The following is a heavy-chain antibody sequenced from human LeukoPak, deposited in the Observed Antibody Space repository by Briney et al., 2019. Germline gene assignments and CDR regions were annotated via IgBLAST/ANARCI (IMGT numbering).Heavy chain of an antibody. CDR2: INPNSGGT. CDR1: GFPFIGYY. V-gene: IGHV1-2*02. Sequence: ASVKVSCKTSGFPFIGYYLHWVRQAPGQGLEWMGWINPNSGGTNYAQKFQGRVTMTRDTSISTAYMELSRLRSDDTAVYYCARVTSIAARPDYWGQGTLVTVSS. J-gene: IGHJ4*02. CDR3: ARVTSIAARPDY. D-gene: IGHD6-6*01.